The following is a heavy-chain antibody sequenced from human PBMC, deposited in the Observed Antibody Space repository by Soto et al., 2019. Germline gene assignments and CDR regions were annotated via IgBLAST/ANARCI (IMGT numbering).Heavy chain of an antibody. D-gene: IGHD6-19*01. Sequence: SETLSLTCTVSGGSISSSSYYWGWIHQPPGKGLEWIGSIYYSGSTYYNPSLKSRVTISVDTSKNQFSLKLSSVTAADTAVYYCARRVEVAGNFAWFDPWGQGTLVTVSS. J-gene: IGHJ5*02. CDR2: IYYSGST. CDR1: GGSISSSSYY. CDR3: ARRVEVAGNFAWFDP. V-gene: IGHV4-39*01.